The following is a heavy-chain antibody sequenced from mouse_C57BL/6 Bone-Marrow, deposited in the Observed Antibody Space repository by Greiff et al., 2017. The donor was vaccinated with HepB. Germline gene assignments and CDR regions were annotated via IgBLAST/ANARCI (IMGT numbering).Heavy chain of an antibody. V-gene: IGHV5-17*01. CDR1: GFTFSDYG. D-gene: IGHD2-3*01. J-gene: IGHJ4*01. CDR2: ISSGSSTI. Sequence: EVKVVESGGGLVKPGGSLKLSCAASGFTFSDYGMHWVRQAPEKGLEWVAYISSGSSTIYYADTVKGRFTISRDNAKNTLFLQMTSLRSEDTAMYYCARNDGYPYYYAMDYWGQGTSVTVSS. CDR3: ARNDGYPYYYAMDY.